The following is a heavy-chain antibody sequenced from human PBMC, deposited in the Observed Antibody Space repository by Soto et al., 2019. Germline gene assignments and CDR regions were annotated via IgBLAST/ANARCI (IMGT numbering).Heavy chain of an antibody. V-gene: IGHV1-3*01. D-gene: IGHD1-26*01. CDR1: GYTFTSYI. CDR3: ARGVGVNYFDY. CDR2: INAGNGNT. J-gene: IGHJ4*02. Sequence: GASVKVSCKASGYTFTSYIIHWVRQAPGQRLEWMGWINAGNGNTKYSQKFQGRVTVTRDTSASTVYMELSSLRSEDTAVHYCARGVGVNYFDYWGQGTLVTVSS.